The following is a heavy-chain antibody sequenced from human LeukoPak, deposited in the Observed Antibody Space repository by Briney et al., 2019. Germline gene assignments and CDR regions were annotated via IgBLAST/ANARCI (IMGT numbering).Heavy chain of an antibody. CDR2: IYYSGST. V-gene: IGHV4-59*01. Sequence: PSETLSLTCTVSGGSISSYYWSWIRQPPGKGLEWIGYIYYSGSTNYNPSLKSRVTISVDTSKNQFSLKLSSVTAADTAVYYCARGGGYDPSRFDPWGQGTLVTVSS. CDR1: GGSISSYY. CDR3: ARGGGYDPSRFDP. D-gene: IGHD5-12*01. J-gene: IGHJ5*02.